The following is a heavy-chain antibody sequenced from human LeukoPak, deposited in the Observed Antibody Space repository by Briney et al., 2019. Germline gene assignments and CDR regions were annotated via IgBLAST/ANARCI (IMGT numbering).Heavy chain of an antibody. CDR2: IYYSGST. V-gene: IGHV4-59*01. Sequence: SETLSLTCTVSGGSISSYYWSWIRQPPGKGLEWIGYIYYSGSTNYNPSLKSRVTISVDTSKNQFSLKLSSVTAADTAVYYCARELLGPNWFDPWGQGTLVTVSS. D-gene: IGHD2-8*02. CDR3: ARELLGPNWFDP. CDR1: GGSISSYY. J-gene: IGHJ5*02.